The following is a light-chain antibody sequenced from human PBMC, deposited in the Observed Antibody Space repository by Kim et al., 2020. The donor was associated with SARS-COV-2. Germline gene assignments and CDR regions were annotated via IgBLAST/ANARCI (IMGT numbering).Light chain of an antibody. CDR1: QSISTY. Sequence: DIQMTQSPSSLSAYVGDRVTITCRASQSISTYLNWFQQKPGKPPKLLIYAASNLQRGVPSRFSGSGSGTDFTLTISSLQAEDFAIYFCQQSYGISWTFGQGTKVDIK. V-gene: IGKV1-39*01. CDR3: QQSYGISWT. J-gene: IGKJ1*01. CDR2: AAS.